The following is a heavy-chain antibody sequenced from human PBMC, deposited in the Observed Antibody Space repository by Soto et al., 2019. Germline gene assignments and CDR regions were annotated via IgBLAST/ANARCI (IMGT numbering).Heavy chain of an antibody. J-gene: IGHJ6*03. Sequence: GESLKSSCKGPGYSFTSYWIGWVRQMPGKGLEWMGIIYPGDSDTRYSPSFQGQVTISADKSISTAYLQWSSLKASDTAMYYCARVWVPAAMDYYYYMDVGGKGTTVTVSS. CDR3: ARVWVPAAMDYYYYMDV. CDR2: IYPGDSDT. CDR1: GYSFTSYW. D-gene: IGHD2-2*01. V-gene: IGHV5-51*01.